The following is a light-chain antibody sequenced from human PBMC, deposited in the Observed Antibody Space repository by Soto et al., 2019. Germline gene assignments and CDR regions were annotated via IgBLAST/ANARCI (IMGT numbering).Light chain of an antibody. CDR2: GAS. CDR3: QQYNKWPPMYT. V-gene: IGKV3-15*01. Sequence: EIVMTQSPATLSVSPGMTVTLSCRASQYVSSDLAWYQQKPGQAPRLLIYGASTRATGIPARFSGSGSGTDFTLTISSLQSEDFAIYFCQQYNKWPPMYTFGQGTKLEIK. CDR1: QYVSSD. J-gene: IGKJ2*01.